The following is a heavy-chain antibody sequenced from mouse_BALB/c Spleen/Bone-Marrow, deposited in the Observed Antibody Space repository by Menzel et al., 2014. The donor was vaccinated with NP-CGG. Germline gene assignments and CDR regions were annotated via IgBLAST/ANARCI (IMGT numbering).Heavy chain of an antibody. CDR2: IWRDGSA. CDR1: GVSLTSYD. V-gene: IGHV2-6*02. CDR3: ARKKYGNYAMDY. Sequence: QVHVKQSGPGLVSPSQSLSITCTASGVSLTSYDVHWVRQPPGKGLEWLVVIWRDGSATYNSVLKSRMSISKDNSKSQVCFKINSIQTDDTAMYYCARKKYGNYAMDYWGQGASVTVSS. J-gene: IGHJ4*01. D-gene: IGHD2-10*02.